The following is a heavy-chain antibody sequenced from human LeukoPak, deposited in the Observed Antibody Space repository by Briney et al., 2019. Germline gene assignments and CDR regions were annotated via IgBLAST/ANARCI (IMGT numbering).Heavy chain of an antibody. Sequence: PSETLSLTCTVSGGSISSGSYYWSWIRQPAGKGLEWIGRIYTSGSTNYNPSLKSRVTISVDTSKNQFSLKLSSVTAADPAVYYCARVGNPLVTVFAWFDPWGQGTLVTVSS. CDR3: ARVGNPLVTVFAWFDP. V-gene: IGHV4-61*02. D-gene: IGHD3-3*01. CDR1: GGSISSGSYY. CDR2: IYTSGST. J-gene: IGHJ5*02.